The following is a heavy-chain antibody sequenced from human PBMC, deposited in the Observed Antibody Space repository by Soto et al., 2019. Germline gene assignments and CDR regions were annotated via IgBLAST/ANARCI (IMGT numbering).Heavy chain of an antibody. CDR2: IIPIFGTA. CDR1: CGRFSSYA. J-gene: IGHJ6*02. CDR3: ARGSRDLGYGMDV. Sequence: VKVSSKASCGRFSSYAISWVRQAPGQGLEWMGGIIPIFGTANYAQKFQGRVTITADKSTSTAYMELSSLRSEDTAVYYCARGSRDLGYGMDVPGQRTKVTLYS. D-gene: IGHD3-16*01. V-gene: IGHV1-69*06.